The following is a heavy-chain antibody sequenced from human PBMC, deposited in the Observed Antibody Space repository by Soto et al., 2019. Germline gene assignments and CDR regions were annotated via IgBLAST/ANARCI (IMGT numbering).Heavy chain of an antibody. CDR2: LIPVFGSP. V-gene: IGHV1-69*01. D-gene: IGHD5-18*01. CDR3: TRVLGYTFEPGKTRFYAMDV. CDR1: GGTFSKDA. Sequence: QVQLVQSGAEVKKPGSSVTVSCKTSGGTFSKDAINWVRQAPGQGLEWMGLLIPVFGSPIYAKKFQGRIRLTADESTCTAFMDLSSLRSEDTAVYYCTRVLGYTFEPGKTRFYAMDVCGQGTTVSVSS. J-gene: IGHJ6*02.